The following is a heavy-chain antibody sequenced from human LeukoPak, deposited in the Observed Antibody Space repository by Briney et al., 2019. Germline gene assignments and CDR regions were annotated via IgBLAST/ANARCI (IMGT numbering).Heavy chain of an antibody. CDR2: IYPGDSDT. D-gene: IGHD5-24*01. J-gene: IGHJ4*02. V-gene: IGHV5-51*01. Sequence: KSGASLKISCKGSGYSFATYWIGWVRQMPGKGLEWMGIIYPGDSDTRYSPSFQGQVTISADKSISTAYLQWSSLKASDTAMYYCARRERNGYNFFDYWGQGTLVTVSS. CDR3: ARRERNGYNFFDY. CDR1: GYSFATYW.